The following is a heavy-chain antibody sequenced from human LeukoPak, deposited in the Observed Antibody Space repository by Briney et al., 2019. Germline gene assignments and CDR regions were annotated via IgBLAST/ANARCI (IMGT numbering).Heavy chain of an antibody. Sequence: PAGSLRLSCAASGLTVSSNCMSWVRHAPGKGLEWVCGLNWNGGSTGYADSVEGRFTISRDNAKNSQYLQMSSLRVEDTALYYCARAQTYGDSRLLLDYWGQGTLVTVSS. CDR2: LNWNGGST. J-gene: IGHJ4*02. CDR1: GLTVSSNC. D-gene: IGHD4-17*01. V-gene: IGHV3-20*04. CDR3: ARAQTYGDSRLLLDY.